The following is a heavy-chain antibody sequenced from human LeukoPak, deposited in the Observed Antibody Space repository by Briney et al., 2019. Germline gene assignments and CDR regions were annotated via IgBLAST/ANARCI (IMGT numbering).Heavy chain of an antibody. CDR1: GYTFTSYY. CDR3: AKAAGDTYGYRYYFDY. Sequence: ASVKVSCKASGYTFTSYYIHWVRQAPGQGPEWMGLINPSDDSANYAQEFQGRVAMTRDTSTNTVYVDLSSLRSEDTAVYYCAKAAGDTYGYRYYFDYWGQGTLVTVSS. V-gene: IGHV1-46*01. J-gene: IGHJ4*02. CDR2: INPSDDSA. D-gene: IGHD5-18*01.